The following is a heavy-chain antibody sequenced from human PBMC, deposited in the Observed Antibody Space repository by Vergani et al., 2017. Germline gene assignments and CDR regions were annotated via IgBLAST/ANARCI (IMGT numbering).Heavy chain of an antibody. Sequence: EVQLLESGGGLVQPGGSLRLSCAASGFTFSSYAMSWVRQAPGKGLEWVSAISGSGGSTYYADSVKGRFTISRDNSKNTLYLQMNSLGAEDTAVYYCATRGYYYDSRCYPEDAFYIWGQGTMVTVSS. V-gene: IGHV3-23*01. D-gene: IGHD3-22*01. CDR3: ATRGYYYDSRCYPEDAFYI. CDR1: GFTFSSYA. J-gene: IGHJ3*02. CDR2: ISGSGGST.